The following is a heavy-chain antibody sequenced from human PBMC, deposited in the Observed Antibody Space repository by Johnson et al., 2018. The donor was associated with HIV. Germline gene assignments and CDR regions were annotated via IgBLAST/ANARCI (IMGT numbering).Heavy chain of an antibody. V-gene: IGHV3-66*01. CDR3: ARDVTKDAFDI. J-gene: IGHJ3*02. D-gene: IGHD4-17*01. Sequence: VQLVESGGGLVQPGGSLRLSCAASGFTVSSNYMSWVRQAPGKGLEWVSVLYSGGSTYYADSVKGRFTISRDNSKNTLYLQMNSLRAEDTAVYYCARDVTKDAFDIWGQGTMVTVSS. CDR1: GFTVSSNY. CDR2: LYSGGST.